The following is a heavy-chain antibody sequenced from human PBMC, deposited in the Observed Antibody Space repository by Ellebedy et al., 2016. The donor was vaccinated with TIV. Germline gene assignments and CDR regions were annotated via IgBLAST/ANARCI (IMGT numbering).Heavy chain of an antibody. D-gene: IGHD6-19*01. CDR2: ISYDGSNK. CDR3: ARDGYSSGWYGDHNYFDY. CDR1: GFTFSSYG. J-gene: IGHJ4*02. Sequence: GGSLRLSCAASGFTFSSYGMHWVRQAPGKGLEWVAVISYDGSNKYYADSVKGRFTISRDNSKNTLYLQMNSLRAEDTAVYYCARDGYSSGWYGDHNYFDYWGQGTLVTVSS. V-gene: IGHV3-30*03.